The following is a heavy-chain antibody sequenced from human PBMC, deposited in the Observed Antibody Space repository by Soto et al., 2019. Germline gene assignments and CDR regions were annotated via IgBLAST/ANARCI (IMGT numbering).Heavy chain of an antibody. Sequence: ASVKVSCKASGYTFTSYGISWVRQAPGQGLEWMGWISAYNGNTNYAQKLQGRVTMTTDTSTSTAYMELRSLRSDDTAVYYCARGVTYYDILTGYLPGPFGQGTLVTVSS. J-gene: IGHJ5*02. CDR3: ARGVTYYDILTGYLPGP. D-gene: IGHD3-9*01. V-gene: IGHV1-18*01. CDR2: ISAYNGNT. CDR1: GYTFTSYG.